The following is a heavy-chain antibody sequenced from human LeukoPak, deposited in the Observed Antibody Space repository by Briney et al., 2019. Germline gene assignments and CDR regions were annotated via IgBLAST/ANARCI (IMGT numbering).Heavy chain of an antibody. J-gene: IGHJ4*02. Sequence: SETLSLTCAVYGGSFSGYYWSWIRQPPGKGLEWIGEINHSGSTNYNPSLKSRVTISVDTSKNQFSLKLSSVTAADTAVYYCARGRLATTARTKFDYWGQGTLVTVSS. CDR2: INHSGST. CDR3: ARGRLATTARTKFDY. CDR1: GGSFSGYY. D-gene: IGHD5-24*01. V-gene: IGHV4-34*01.